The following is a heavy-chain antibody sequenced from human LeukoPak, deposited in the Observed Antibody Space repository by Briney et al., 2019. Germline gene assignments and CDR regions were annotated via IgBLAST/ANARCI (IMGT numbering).Heavy chain of an antibody. CDR1: GFTFSSYA. D-gene: IGHD2-8*02. CDR2: ISGSGGST. V-gene: IGHV3-23*01. Sequence: GVSLRLSCAASGFTFSSYAMSWVRQAPGKGLEWVSAISGSGGSTYYADSVKGRFTISRDNSKNTLYLQMNSLGAEDTAVYYCAKDTVAGGVAKDYWGQGTLVTVSS. CDR3: AKDTVAGGVAKDY. J-gene: IGHJ4*02.